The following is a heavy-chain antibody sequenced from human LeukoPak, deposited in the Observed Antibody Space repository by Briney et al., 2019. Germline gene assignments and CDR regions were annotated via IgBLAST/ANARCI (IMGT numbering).Heavy chain of an antibody. CDR1: GDSITSSNHY. V-gene: IGHV4-39*01. J-gene: IGHJ6*02. CDR3: ARRSHCTGDSCYPV. CDR2: IYYGGST. Sequence: SETLSLTCTVSGDSITSSNHYWVWIRQPPGKGLEWIGSIYYGGSTYYNPSLKSRVTISQDTSKNQFSLKVNTVTAADTAVYHCARRSHCTGDSCYPVWGQGTTVTVSS. D-gene: IGHD2-15*01.